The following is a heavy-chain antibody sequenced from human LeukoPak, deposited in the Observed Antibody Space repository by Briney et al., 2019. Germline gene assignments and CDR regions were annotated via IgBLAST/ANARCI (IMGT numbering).Heavy chain of an antibody. CDR3: ASGDPYYYDSSGYPY. Sequence: GGSLRLSCAASGFTFSSYAMHWVRQAPGKGLEWVAVISYDGSNKYYADSVKGRFTISRDNSKNTLYLQMNSLRVEDTAVYYCASGDPYYYDSSGYPYWGQGTLVTVSS. J-gene: IGHJ4*02. CDR2: ISYDGSNK. D-gene: IGHD3-22*01. CDR1: GFTFSSYA. V-gene: IGHV3-30*04.